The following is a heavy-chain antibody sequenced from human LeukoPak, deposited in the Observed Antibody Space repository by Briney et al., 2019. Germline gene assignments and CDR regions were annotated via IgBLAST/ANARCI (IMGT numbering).Heavy chain of an antibody. CDR3: ASRSGTGSYDALNI. J-gene: IGHJ3*02. CDR2: IYLGDSNT. V-gene: IGHV5-51*01. CDR1: GHSLTNYW. Sequence: GESLKISCKVSGHSLTNYWIAWVRQMTGKGLEWMGSIYLGDSNTRYSPSLQGQVTISADKSISTAYLQWSGLKASDTAMYYCASRSGTGSYDALNIWGQGTMVTVSS. D-gene: IGHD3-10*01.